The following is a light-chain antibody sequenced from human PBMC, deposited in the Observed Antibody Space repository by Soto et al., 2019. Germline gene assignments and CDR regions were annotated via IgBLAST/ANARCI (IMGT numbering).Light chain of an antibody. Sequence: EIVMTQSPGTLSLSPGESATLPCRASQSVSGGYLAWYQQKPGQAPRLIIDGASSRATGIPNMSSGRSARAVFTPTSSMQEPDYAVAYCQQHNNWPPLTFGQGTKVDI. CDR3: QQHNNWPPLT. J-gene: IGKJ1*01. CDR2: GAS. CDR1: QSVSGGY. V-gene: IGKV3-20*01.